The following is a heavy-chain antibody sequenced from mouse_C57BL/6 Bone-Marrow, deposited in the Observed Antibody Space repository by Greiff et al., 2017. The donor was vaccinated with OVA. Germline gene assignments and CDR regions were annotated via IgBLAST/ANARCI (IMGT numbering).Heavy chain of an antibody. CDR2: IYPGDGDP. V-gene: IGHV1-82*01. J-gene: IGHJ2*01. CDR1: GYAFSSSW. D-gene: IGHD1-1*01. Sequence: VQLQQSGPELVKPGASVKISCKASGYAFSSSWMNWVKQRPGQGLDWIGWIYPGDGDPNYNGKFKGKATLTADKSSSTAYMQLSILPSEDSAVYFCARRSIYWGQGTTLTVYS. CDR3: ARRSIY.